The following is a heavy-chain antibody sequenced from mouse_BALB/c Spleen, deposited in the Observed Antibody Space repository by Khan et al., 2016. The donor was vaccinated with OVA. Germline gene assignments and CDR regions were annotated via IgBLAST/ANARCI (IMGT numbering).Heavy chain of an antibody. CDR2: ISTYSGST. J-gene: IGHJ2*01. CDR1: GSTFTDYA. CDR3: AGPAYAVYFDS. V-gene: IGHV1S137*01. Sequence: QVQLQQSGPELVRPGVSVKISCKGSGSTFTDYAMYWVKPSRAKSREWIGLISTYSGSTNYNTKVTGKATLTVDKASSTAYMELARLTSEASALYYCAGPAYAVYFDSWGQGTPLTVSS. D-gene: IGHD3-3*01.